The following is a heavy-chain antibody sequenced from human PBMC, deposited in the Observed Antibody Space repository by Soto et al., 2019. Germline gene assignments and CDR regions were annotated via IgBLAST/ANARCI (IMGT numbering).Heavy chain of an antibody. J-gene: IGHJ4*02. CDR3: ARRDSSYDSSGYYDY. Sequence: PSETLSLTCAVSGYSISSGYYWGWIRQPPGKGLEWIGSIYHSGSTYYNPSLKSRVTISVDTSKNQFSLKLSSVTAADTAVYYCARRDSSYDSSGYYDYWGQGTLVTVSS. CDR1: GYSISSGYY. D-gene: IGHD3-22*01. V-gene: IGHV4-38-2*01. CDR2: IYHSGST.